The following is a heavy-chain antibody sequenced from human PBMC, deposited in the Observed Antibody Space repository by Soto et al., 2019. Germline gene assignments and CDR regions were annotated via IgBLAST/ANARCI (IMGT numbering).Heavy chain of an antibody. CDR3: ARDLYSSGWSDY. V-gene: IGHV3-30*14. Sequence: QVQLVESGGGVVQPGRSLRLSCAASGFTFSSYAMHWVRQAPGKGLEWVAVISYDGSNKYYADSVKGRFTISRDNSKNTLYLQMNSLRAEYTAVYYCARDLYSSGWSDYWGQGTLVTVSS. J-gene: IGHJ4*02. CDR2: ISYDGSNK. D-gene: IGHD6-19*01. CDR1: GFTFSSYA.